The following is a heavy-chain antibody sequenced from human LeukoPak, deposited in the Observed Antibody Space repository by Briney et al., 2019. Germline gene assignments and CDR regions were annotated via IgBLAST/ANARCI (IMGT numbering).Heavy chain of an antibody. CDR3: ASTRRGDSYIFDY. D-gene: IGHD5-18*01. CDR2: IYYSGST. V-gene: IGHV4-39*07. CDR1: GGSISSSSYY. J-gene: IGHJ4*02. Sequence: SETLSLTCTVSGGSISSSSYYWGWIRQPPGKGLEWIGSIYYSGSTYYNPSLKSRVTISVDTSKNQFSLKLSSVTAADTAVYYCASTRRGDSYIFDYWAREPWSPSPQ.